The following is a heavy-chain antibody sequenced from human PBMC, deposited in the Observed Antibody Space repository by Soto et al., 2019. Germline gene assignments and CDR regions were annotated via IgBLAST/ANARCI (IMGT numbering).Heavy chain of an antibody. Sequence: QVQMVQSGPEMKKPGASVKVSCKASGYTFSDFYIHWVRQAPGQGLEWMGWISPSSGGANYAQKFKGRVTLTRDTSINTASMELSRLRSDDTALYYCARDLRLSGNGMDVWGQGTKVTVYS. CDR3: ARDLRLSGNGMDV. V-gene: IGHV1-2*02. CDR2: ISPSSGGA. D-gene: IGHD3-10*01. CDR1: GYTFSDFY. J-gene: IGHJ6*02.